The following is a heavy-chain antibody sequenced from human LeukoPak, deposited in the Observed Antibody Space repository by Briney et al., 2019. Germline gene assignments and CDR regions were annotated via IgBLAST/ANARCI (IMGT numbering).Heavy chain of an antibody. CDR2: ISGSGGGT. CDR3: AKDGGYSGYDQPSDY. V-gene: IGHV3-23*01. Sequence: GGSLRLSCAASGFTFSSYAMSWVRQAPGKGLEWVSAISGSGGGTYYADSVKGRFTISRDNSKNTLYLQMNSLRAEDTAVYYCAKDGGYSGYDQPSDYWGQGTLVTVSS. D-gene: IGHD5-12*01. CDR1: GFTFSSYA. J-gene: IGHJ4*02.